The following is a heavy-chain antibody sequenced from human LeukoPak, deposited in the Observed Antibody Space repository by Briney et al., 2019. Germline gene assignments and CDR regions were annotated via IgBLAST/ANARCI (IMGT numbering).Heavy chain of an antibody. J-gene: IGHJ4*02. CDR3: AKELDYTTYGYFFDL. D-gene: IGHD4-11*01. CDR1: GFTFRCFA. V-gene: IGHV3-23*01. Sequence: SVTLSRAASGFTFRCFAMGWVRQAPGQGLEWVSGIDGTGDSSCYEDYVKGRFNISRDDSRHALYLQINGLRADDTAVYYCAKELDYTTYGYFFDLWGQGTLVPVLS. CDR2: IDGTGDSS.